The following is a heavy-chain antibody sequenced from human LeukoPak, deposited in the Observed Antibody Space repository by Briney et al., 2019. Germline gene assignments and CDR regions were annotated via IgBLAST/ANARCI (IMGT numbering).Heavy chain of an antibody. J-gene: IGHJ4*02. CDR2: ISSSGSTI. CDR1: GFTFSDYY. CDR3: AKAGDGIAVAGSYFDY. V-gene: IGHV3-11*01. D-gene: IGHD6-19*01. Sequence: TGGSLRLSCAASGFTFSDYYMSWIRQAPGKGLEWVSYISSSGSTIYYADSVKGRFTISRDNSKNTLYLQMNSLRAEDTAVYYCAKAGDGIAVAGSYFDYWGQGTLVTVSS.